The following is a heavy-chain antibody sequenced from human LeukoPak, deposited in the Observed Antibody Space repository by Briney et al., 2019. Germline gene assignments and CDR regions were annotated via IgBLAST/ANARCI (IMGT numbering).Heavy chain of an antibody. Sequence: SETLSLTCAVYGGSFSGYYWSWIRQPPGKGLEWIGEINHSGSTNYNPSLKSRVTISVDTSKNQFSLKLSSVTAADTAVYYCARVRPRITMVRGVLTSAPDYWGQGTLVTASS. J-gene: IGHJ4*02. CDR2: INHSGST. CDR3: ARVRPRITMVRGVLTSAPDY. D-gene: IGHD3-10*01. V-gene: IGHV4-34*01. CDR1: GGSFSGYY.